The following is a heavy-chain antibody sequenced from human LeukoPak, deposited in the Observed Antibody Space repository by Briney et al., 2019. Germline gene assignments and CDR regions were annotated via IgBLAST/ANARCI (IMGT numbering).Heavy chain of an antibody. CDR3: AKMRGMPREAYHFDR. J-gene: IGHJ4*02. Sequence: GGSLRLSCATSGFNFNIYTMSWVRQAQGKGLEWISAVGSGGTRYYADSVKGRFTISRDNSANTVSLQMDSLRADDTAMYYCAKMRGMPREAYHFDRWGQGTLVAVSS. D-gene: IGHD1-26*01. CDR1: GFNFNIYT. V-gene: IGHV3-23*01. CDR2: VGSGGTR.